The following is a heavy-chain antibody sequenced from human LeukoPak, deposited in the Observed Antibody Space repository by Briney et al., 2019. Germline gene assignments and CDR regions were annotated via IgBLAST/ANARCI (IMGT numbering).Heavy chain of an antibody. D-gene: IGHD4-23*01. CDR3: ARDIGTWPNSLFDY. V-gene: IGHV3-33*01. CDR2: IWSDGSKK. CDR1: GFIFSNYG. J-gene: IGHJ4*02. Sequence: GRSLRLSCAASGFIFSNYGFHWVRQAPGKGLEGVALIWSDGSKKYCTDSVKGRFTISRDDSKNTLFLQMNSLRAEDMAVYYCARDIGTWPNSLFDYWGQGNLVTVSS.